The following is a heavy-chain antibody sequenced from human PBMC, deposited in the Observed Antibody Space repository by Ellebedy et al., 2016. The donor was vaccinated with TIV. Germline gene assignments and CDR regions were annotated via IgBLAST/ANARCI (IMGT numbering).Heavy chain of an antibody. Sequence: SGPTLVKPTQTLTLTCTFSGFSLSTSGMGVSWIRQPPGKALEWLAHIFSNDEKSYSTSLKSRLTISKDTSKSQVVLTMTNMDPVDTATYYCARIGGYSYGLPFDYWGQGTLVTVSS. D-gene: IGHD5-18*01. CDR2: IFSNDEK. CDR1: GFSLSTSGMG. V-gene: IGHV2-26*01. J-gene: IGHJ4*02. CDR3: ARIGGYSYGLPFDY.